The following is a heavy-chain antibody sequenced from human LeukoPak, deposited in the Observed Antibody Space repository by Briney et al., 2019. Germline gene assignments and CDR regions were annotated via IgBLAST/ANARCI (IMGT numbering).Heavy chain of an antibody. CDR3: ARGPPNWGYDY. Sequence: ASVKVSCKASGYTFTSYDSNWVRQATGQRPERMGWMSPNSGDTGYAQKFQDRVTMTRNTSISTAYMELSSLRSDDTAVYYCARGPPNWGYDYWGPGTLVTVSS. D-gene: IGHD7-27*01. CDR2: MSPNSGDT. J-gene: IGHJ4*02. V-gene: IGHV1-8*01. CDR1: GYTFTSYD.